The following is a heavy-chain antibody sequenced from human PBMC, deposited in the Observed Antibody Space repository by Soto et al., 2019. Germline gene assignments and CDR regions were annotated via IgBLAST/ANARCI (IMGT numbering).Heavy chain of an antibody. D-gene: IGHD4-17*01. Sequence: GGSLRLSCAASGFTFSSYWMSWDRQAPGKGLEWVANIKQDGSEKYYVDSVKGRFTISRDNAKNSLYLQMNSLRAEDTAVYYCAKIYYGDYVDRFDPWGQGTLVTVSS. CDR1: GFTFSSYW. CDR3: AKIYYGDYVDRFDP. J-gene: IGHJ5*02. V-gene: IGHV3-7*01. CDR2: IKQDGSEK.